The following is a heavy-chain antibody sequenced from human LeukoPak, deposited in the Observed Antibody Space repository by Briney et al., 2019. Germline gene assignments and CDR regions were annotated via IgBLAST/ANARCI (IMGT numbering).Heavy chain of an antibody. CDR3: ARDTGAWGYYFDY. CDR2: IKSDGTST. V-gene: IGHV3-74*01. CDR1: GFTFSGYW. D-gene: IGHD1-14*01. J-gene: IGHJ4*02. Sequence: PGGSLRLSCAASGFTFSGYWVHWVRQAPGKGLVWVSRIKSDGTSTTYADSVKGRFTISRDNSKNSLYLQVNSLRAEDTAVYYCARDTGAWGYYFDYWGQGTLVTVSS.